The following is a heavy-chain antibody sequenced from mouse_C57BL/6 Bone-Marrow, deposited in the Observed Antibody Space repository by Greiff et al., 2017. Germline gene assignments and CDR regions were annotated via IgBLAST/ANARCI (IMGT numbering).Heavy chain of an antibody. V-gene: IGHV4-1*01. Sequence: EVKLMESGGGLVQPGGSLKLSCAASGIDFSRYWMSWVRRAPGKGLEWIGEINPDSSTINYAPSLKDKFIISRDNAKNTLYLQMSKVRSEDTALYYCARPHYGNYGYFDYWGQGTTLTVSS. CDR1: GIDFSRYW. CDR2: INPDSSTI. D-gene: IGHD2-1*01. CDR3: ARPHYGNYGYFDY. J-gene: IGHJ2*01.